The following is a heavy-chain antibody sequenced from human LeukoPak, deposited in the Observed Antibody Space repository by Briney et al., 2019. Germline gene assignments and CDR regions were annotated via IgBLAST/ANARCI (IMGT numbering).Heavy chain of an antibody. CDR1: GFTFSSYS. Sequence: GGSLRLSCAASGFTFSSYSMNWVRQAPGKGLEWVSSISSSSSYIYYADSVKGRFTISRDNAKNSLYLQMNSLRAEDTAVYYCARVPSGWSTSPAEYFQHWGQGTLVTVSS. CDR2: ISSSSSYI. D-gene: IGHD6-19*01. J-gene: IGHJ1*01. CDR3: ARVPSGWSTSPAEYFQH. V-gene: IGHV3-21*01.